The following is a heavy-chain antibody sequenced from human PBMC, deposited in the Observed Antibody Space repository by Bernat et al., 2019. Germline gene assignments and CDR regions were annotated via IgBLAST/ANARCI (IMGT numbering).Heavy chain of an antibody. J-gene: IGHJ4*02. CDR3: AREGTYYYDSSPAD. Sequence: QVQLVQSGAEVKKPGSSVKVSCKASGGTFSSYAISWVRQAPGQGLEWMGRIIPILGIANYAQKFQGRVTITADKSTSTAYMELSSLRSEDTAVYYCAREGTYYYDSSPADWGQGTLVTVSS. CDR1: GGTFSSYA. V-gene: IGHV1-69*04. CDR2: IIPILGIA. D-gene: IGHD3-22*01.